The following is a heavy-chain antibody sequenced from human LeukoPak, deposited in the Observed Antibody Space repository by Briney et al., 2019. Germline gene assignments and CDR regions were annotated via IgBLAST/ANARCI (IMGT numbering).Heavy chain of an antibody. J-gene: IGHJ4*02. V-gene: IGHV3-21*01. D-gene: IGHD5-18*01. CDR2: ISSSSSYI. CDR3: ARGTQGYSFDY. CDR1: GLTFSSYS. Sequence: GGSLRLSCAASGLTFSSYSMNWVRQAPGKGLEWVSSISSSSSYIYYADSVKGRFTISRDNAKYSLYLQMNSLRAEDTAVYYCARGTQGYSFDYWGQGTLVTVSS.